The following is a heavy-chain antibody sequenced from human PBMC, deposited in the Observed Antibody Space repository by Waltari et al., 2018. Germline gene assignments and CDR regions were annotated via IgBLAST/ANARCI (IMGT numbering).Heavy chain of an antibody. CDR2: IYHSGST. V-gene: IGHV4-38-2*02. J-gene: IGHJ4*02. D-gene: IGHD6-25*01. CDR3: AREIAALNNFDY. CDR1: GYSISSGYS. Sequence: QVQLQESGPGLVKPSETLSLTCAVSGYSISSGYSWGWLRQPPGKGLEWIGSIYHSGSTYYNPSLKSRVTISVDTSKNQFSLKLSSVTAADTAVYYCAREIAALNNFDYWGQGTLVTVSS.